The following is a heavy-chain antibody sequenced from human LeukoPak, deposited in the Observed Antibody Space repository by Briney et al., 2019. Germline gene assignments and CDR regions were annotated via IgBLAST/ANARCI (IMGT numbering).Heavy chain of an antibody. D-gene: IGHD3-22*01. J-gene: IGHJ6*02. CDR3: AKYYYDSSGYYYYYYYGMDV. V-gene: IGHV3-7*01. Sequence: GGSLRLSCAASGFTFSSYAMNWVRQAPGKGLEWVANIKQDGSEKYYVDSVKGRFTISRDNAKNSLYLQMNSLRAEDTAVYYCAKYYYDSSGYYYYYYYGMDVWGQGTTVTVSS. CDR1: GFTFSSYA. CDR2: IKQDGSEK.